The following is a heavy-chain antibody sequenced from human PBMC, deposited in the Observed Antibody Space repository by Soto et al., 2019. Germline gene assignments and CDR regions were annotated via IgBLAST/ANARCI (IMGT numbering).Heavy chain of an antibody. D-gene: IGHD2-2*01. V-gene: IGHV1-18*01. Sequence: ASVKVSCKASGYTFTSYGISWVRQAPGQGLEWMGWISAYNGNTNYAQKLQGSVTMTTDTSTSTAYMELRSLGSDDTAVYYCAGESEGFVVVPAASPFDYWGQGTLVTVSS. CDR2: ISAYNGNT. CDR1: GYTFTSYG. CDR3: AGESEGFVVVPAASPFDY. J-gene: IGHJ4*02.